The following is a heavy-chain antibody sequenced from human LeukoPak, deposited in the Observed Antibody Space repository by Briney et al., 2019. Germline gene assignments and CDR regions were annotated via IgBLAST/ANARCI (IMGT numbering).Heavy chain of an antibody. CDR1: GVTFSSYA. CDR3: ARDAGGCSSTSCYQRYYYYGMDV. CDR2: IIPIFGTA. J-gene: IGHJ6*04. D-gene: IGHD2-2*01. Sequence: ASVKVSCKASGVTFSSYAISRVRQAPGQGLEWMGGIIPIFGTANYAQKFQGRVTITADKSTSTAYMELSSLRSEDTAVYYCARDAGGCSSTSCYQRYYYYGMDVWGKGTTVTVSS. V-gene: IGHV1-69*06.